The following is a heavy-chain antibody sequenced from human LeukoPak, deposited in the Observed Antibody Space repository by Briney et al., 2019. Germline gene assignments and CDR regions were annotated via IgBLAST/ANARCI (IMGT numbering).Heavy chain of an antibody. CDR1: GGSISSYY. J-gene: IGHJ4*02. CDR3: ATMGPLGSCSGGSCYPLRYYFDY. D-gene: IGHD2-15*01. CDR2: IYYSGST. V-gene: IGHV4-59*08. Sequence: PSETLSLTCTVSGGSISSYYWSWIRQPPGKGLEWIGYIYYSGSTNYNPSLKSRVAISVDTSKNQFSLKLSSVTAADTAVYYCATMGPLGSCSGGSCYPLRYYFDYWGQGTLVTVSS.